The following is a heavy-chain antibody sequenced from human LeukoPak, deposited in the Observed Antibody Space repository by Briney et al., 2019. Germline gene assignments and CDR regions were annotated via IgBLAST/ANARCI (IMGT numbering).Heavy chain of an antibody. CDR2: IYPGDSDT. CDR3: ASISSSWYEHKYYFDY. Sequence: GESLKISCKGSGYSFTSYWIGWVRQMPGKGLEWMGIIYPGDSDTRYSPSFQGQVTISADKSISTAYLQWSSLKASDTAMYYCASISSSWYEHKYYFDYWGQGTLVTVSS. V-gene: IGHV5-51*01. J-gene: IGHJ4*02. D-gene: IGHD6-13*01. CDR1: GYSFTSYW.